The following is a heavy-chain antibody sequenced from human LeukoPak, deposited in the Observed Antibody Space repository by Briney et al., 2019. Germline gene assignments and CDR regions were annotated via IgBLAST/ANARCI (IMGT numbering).Heavy chain of an antibody. CDR2: ISSSSSYI. D-gene: IGHD6-13*01. CDR3: AKEAPAAADQWLWDY. J-gene: IGHJ4*02. CDR1: GGSISSSS. Sequence: PSETLSLTCTVSGGSISSSSYYWGWIRQPPGKGLERVSSISSSSSYIYYADSVKGRFTISRDNSKNTLYLQMNSLRAEDTAVYYCAKEAPAAADQWLWDYWGQGTLVTVSS. V-gene: IGHV3-21*04.